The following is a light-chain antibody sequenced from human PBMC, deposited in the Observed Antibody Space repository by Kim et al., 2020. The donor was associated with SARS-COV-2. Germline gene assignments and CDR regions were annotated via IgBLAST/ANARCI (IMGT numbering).Light chain of an antibody. J-gene: IGLJ3*02. V-gene: IGLV3-21*04. CDR1: SLVATA. CDR3: QVWDSDSDLVV. Sequence: PEKPEPMCCGGNSLVATAVHWYQHKPGQAPVLVIQYDNERPSGIPERIPASTSGNTATLTVSRVEAGDEADYYCQVWDSDSDLVVFGGGTQLTVL. CDR2: YDN.